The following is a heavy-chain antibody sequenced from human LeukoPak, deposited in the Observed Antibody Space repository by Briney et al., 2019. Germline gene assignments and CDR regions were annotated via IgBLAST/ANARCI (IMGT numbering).Heavy chain of an antibody. CDR2: INHSGST. J-gene: IGHJ5*02. V-gene: IGHV4-34*01. D-gene: IGHD6-13*01. Sequence: SETLSLTCTVSGGSISGYYWSWIRQPPGKGLEWIGEINHSGSTNYNPSLKSRVTISVDTSKNQFSLKLSSVTAADTAVYYCAREEGIAAAGNWFDPWGQGTLVTVSS. CDR1: GGSISGYY. CDR3: AREEGIAAAGNWFDP.